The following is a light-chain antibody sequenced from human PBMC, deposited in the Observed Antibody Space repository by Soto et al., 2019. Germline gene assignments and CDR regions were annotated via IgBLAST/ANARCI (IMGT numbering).Light chain of an antibody. CDR2: EVS. Sequence: DVVMTQTPLSLSSAPGQPASLSCKSSQSLLHITGETFLFSYLQKPGQSPQLLIYEVSTRVSGVPDRFSGSGSGTDFTLEISRVETDDVGIYYCMQSTQLHTTFGQGTRLEIK. V-gene: IGKV2D-29*02. J-gene: IGKJ5*01. CDR3: MQSTQLHTT. CDR1: QSLLHITGETF.